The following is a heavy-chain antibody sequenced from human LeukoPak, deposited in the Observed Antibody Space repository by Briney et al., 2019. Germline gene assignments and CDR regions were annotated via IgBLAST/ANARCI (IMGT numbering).Heavy chain of an antibody. CDR2: IFPSGGEI. J-gene: IGHJ4*02. Sequence: PGGSLRLSCAASGFSFSSDGMSWVRQAPGKGLEWVSSIFPSGGEIHYADSVRGRFTISRDNSKSTLSLQMNSLRAEDTAIYYCATYRQVLLPFESWGQGTLVTVSS. CDR3: ATYRQVLLPFES. D-gene: IGHD2-8*02. V-gene: IGHV3-23*01. CDR1: GFSFSSDG.